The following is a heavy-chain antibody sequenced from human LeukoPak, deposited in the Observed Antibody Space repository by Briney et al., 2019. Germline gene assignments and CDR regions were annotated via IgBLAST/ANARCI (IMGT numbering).Heavy chain of an antibody. CDR1: GGTFSSYT. CDR3: ATRYSSGWYYFDY. J-gene: IGHJ4*02. V-gene: IGHV1-69*02. Sequence: SVKVSCKASGGTFSSYTISWVRQAPGQGREWMGRIIPILGIANYAQKFQGRVTITADKPTSTAYMELSSLRSEDTAVYYCATRYSSGWYYFDYWGQGTLVTVSS. CDR2: IIPILGIA. D-gene: IGHD6-19*01.